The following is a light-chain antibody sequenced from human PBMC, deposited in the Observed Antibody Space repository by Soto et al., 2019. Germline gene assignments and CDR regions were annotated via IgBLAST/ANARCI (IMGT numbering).Light chain of an antibody. V-gene: IGKV2-24*01. CDR2: KVS. J-gene: IGKJ5*01. Sequence: EIVMTQTPLFLPVTLGQPGSISCKSSQSLVASDGNMYLNWLHQRPGQPPRLLIYKVSKRFSGVPDRFSGSGAGTDFTLHISRVEAEDVGIYFCMQATQLRTFGQGTRLEI. CDR1: QSLVASDGNMY. CDR3: MQATQLRT.